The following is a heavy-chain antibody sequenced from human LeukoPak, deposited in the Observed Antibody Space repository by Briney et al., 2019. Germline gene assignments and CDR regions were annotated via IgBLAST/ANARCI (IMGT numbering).Heavy chain of an antibody. D-gene: IGHD1-26*01. CDR2: ISAYNGNT. CDR1: GYHFTGYH. J-gene: IGHJ4*02. Sequence: ASVKVSCKASGYHFTGYHVHWVRQAPGQGLEWMRWISAYNGNTNYAQKLQGRVTMTTDTSTSTAYMELRSLRSDDTAVYYCARDPPGQWDHQTQTFDYWGQGTLVTVSS. V-gene: IGHV1-18*04. CDR3: ARDPPGQWDHQTQTFDY.